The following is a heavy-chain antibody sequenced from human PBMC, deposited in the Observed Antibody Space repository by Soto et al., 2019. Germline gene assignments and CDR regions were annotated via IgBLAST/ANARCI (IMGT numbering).Heavy chain of an antibody. CDR2: INHGGGT. J-gene: IGHJ5*02. D-gene: IGHD3-22*01. CDR3: ARGSNYYDSSGYWARYNWFDP. V-gene: IGHV4-34*01. Sequence: SEPLSLTSAVFGGSFIGYYWSGIRQPPGKGLESVGEINHGGGTNYNPSLKSRVTISVDTSKNQFSLKLSSVTAADTAVYYCARGSNYYDSSGYWARYNWFDPWGQGTLVTVSS. CDR1: GGSFIGYY.